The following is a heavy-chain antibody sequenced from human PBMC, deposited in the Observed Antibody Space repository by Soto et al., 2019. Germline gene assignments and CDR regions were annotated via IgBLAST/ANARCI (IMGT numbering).Heavy chain of an antibody. D-gene: IGHD6-13*01. V-gene: IGHV4-4*02. Sequence: QVQLQESGPGLVKPSGTLSLTCAVSGDSISSSKWWSWVRQPPGKGLEWIGESYHSGSTNYNPSLKSRFIISVDKSKNQFSLKLSSVTDADTAVYYCARGERQQQRDYWGQGTLVTVSS. J-gene: IGHJ4*02. CDR2: SYHSGST. CDR3: ARGERQQQRDY. CDR1: GDSISSSKW.